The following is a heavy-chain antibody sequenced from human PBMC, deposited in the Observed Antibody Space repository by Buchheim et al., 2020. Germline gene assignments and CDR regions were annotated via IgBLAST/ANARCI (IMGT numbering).Heavy chain of an antibody. Sequence: QVQLVESGGGLVKPGGSLRLSCAASGFTFSDYYMSWIRQAPGKGLEWVSYISSSGSTIYYADSVKGRFTISRDNAKNSLYLQMNSLRAEDTAVYYCARGPTDIVVVVAAHGGDFYFDYWGQGTL. J-gene: IGHJ4*02. CDR3: ARGPTDIVVVVAAHGGDFYFDY. CDR1: GFTFSDYY. D-gene: IGHD2-15*01. V-gene: IGHV3-11*01. CDR2: ISSSGSTI.